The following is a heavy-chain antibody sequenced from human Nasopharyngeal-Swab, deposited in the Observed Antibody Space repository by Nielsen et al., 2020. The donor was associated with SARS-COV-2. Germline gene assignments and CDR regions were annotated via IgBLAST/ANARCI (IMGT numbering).Heavy chain of an antibody. J-gene: IGHJ4*02. D-gene: IGHD2-15*01. Sequence: GGSLRLSCAASGFTFSSFGMHWVRQAPGKGLEWVTVISSDGSDKQYVDSVKGRFTLSRAHSPPPLSLPMPSLRAAAPGVYYCASLRAATTDFAYWGQGTLVTVSS. CDR1: GFTFSSFG. V-gene: IGHV3-30*03. CDR3: ASLRAATTDFAY. CDR2: ISSDGSDK.